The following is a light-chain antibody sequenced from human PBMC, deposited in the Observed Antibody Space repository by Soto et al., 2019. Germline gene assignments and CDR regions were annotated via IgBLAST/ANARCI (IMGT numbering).Light chain of an antibody. V-gene: IGKV3-15*01. CDR3: QQYNNWPPIT. Sequence: EIVFTQSPRTVSLYTGDRATLSCRASQSVSRSYLGWYQQRPGQAPRLLIYGASTRATGIPARFSGSGSGTEFTLTISSLQSEDFAVYYCQQYNNWPPITFGQGTRLEV. CDR1: QSVSRSY. J-gene: IGKJ5*01. CDR2: GAS.